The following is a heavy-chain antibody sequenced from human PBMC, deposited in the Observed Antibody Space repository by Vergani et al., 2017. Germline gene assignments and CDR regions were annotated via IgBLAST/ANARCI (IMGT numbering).Heavy chain of an antibody. Sequence: QLQLQHWGPELLKPSETLSLTCAVYGGSFSGYSWSGIRQPPGEGLEWMGEINHSGSTNYNPSRKSRVTISVDTYKNQFSLKLSSVTAAETAVYYCARGLDYGDPKEKPDFDYWGQGILVTVSS. CDR1: GGSFSGYS. D-gene: IGHD4-17*01. V-gene: IGHV4-34*01. CDR3: ARGLDYGDPKEKPDFDY. CDR2: INHSGST. J-gene: IGHJ4*02.